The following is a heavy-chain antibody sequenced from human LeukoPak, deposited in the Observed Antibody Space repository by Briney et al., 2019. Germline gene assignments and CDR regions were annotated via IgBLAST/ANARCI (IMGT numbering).Heavy chain of an antibody. CDR2: IYYSGST. CDR1: GGSISSGLYS. D-gene: IGHD3-22*01. J-gene: IGHJ4*02. V-gene: IGHV4-31*11. Sequence: SETLSLTCDVSGGSISSGLYSWSWIRQPLGKGLEWIGYIYYSGSTYYNPSLKSRVTISVDTSKNQFSLKLSSVTAADTAVYYCARTRPDSSGYYRPFDYWGQGTLVTVSS. CDR3: ARTRPDSSGYYRPFDY.